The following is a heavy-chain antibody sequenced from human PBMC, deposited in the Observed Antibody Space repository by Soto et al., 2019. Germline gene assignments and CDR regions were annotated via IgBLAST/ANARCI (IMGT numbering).Heavy chain of an antibody. V-gene: IGHV4-4*02. Sequence: SETLSLTCAVSGGSFTSNNWWTWVRQPPGQGLEWIGEIYRTGSTNYNPSLKSRVTISLDKSENQFSLKVTSLTAADTAVYYCASRDPGTSVDYWGQGTLVTVSA. CDR3: ASRDPGTSVDY. J-gene: IGHJ4*02. CDR1: GGSFTSNNW. CDR2: IYRTGST. D-gene: IGHD1-7*01.